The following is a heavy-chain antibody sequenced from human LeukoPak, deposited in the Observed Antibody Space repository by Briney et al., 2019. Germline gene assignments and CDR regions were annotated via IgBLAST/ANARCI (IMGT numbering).Heavy chain of an antibody. J-gene: IGHJ4*02. CDR1: GYTFTGYY. Sequence: ASVKVSCKASGYTFTGYYMHWVRQAPGQGLEWMGRINPNSGGTNYAQKFQGRVTMTRDTSISTAYMELSRLRSDDTAVYYCARSALRIGLWSGYTYYFDYWDQGTLVTVSS. D-gene: IGHD3-3*01. V-gene: IGHV1-2*06. CDR2: INPNSGGT. CDR3: ARSALRIGLWSGYTYYFDY.